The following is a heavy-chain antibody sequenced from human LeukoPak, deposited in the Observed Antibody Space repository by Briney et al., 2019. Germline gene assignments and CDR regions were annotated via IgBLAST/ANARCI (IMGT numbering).Heavy chain of an antibody. J-gene: IGHJ3*02. Sequence: GASVKVSCKASGGTFSSYAISWVRQAPGQGLEWMGGIIPIFGTANYAQKFQGRVTITADESTSTAYMELSSLRSEDTAVYYCARDFWSGYLVPGPAAYIWGQGTMVTVSS. CDR1: GGTFSSYA. CDR3: ARDFWSGYLVPGPAAYI. V-gene: IGHV1-69*13. CDR2: IIPIFGTA. D-gene: IGHD3-3*01.